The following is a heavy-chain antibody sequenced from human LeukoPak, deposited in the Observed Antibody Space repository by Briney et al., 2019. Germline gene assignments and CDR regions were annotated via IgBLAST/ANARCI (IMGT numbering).Heavy chain of an antibody. J-gene: IGHJ4*02. CDR3: AKAPHCPNDVCRYFDY. Sequence: GGSLRLSCAASGFTFTTYPMSWVRQAPGKGLEWVSAISASGGGTYYADSVKGRFTISRDNSRSTVFLQMSSLRAEDTAVYYSAKAPHCPNDVCRYFDYWGQGILVTVSS. CDR2: ISASGGGT. V-gene: IGHV3-23*01. D-gene: IGHD2-8*01. CDR1: GFTFTTYP.